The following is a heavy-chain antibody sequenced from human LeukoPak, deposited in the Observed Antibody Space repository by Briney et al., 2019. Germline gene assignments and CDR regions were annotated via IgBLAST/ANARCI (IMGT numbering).Heavy chain of an antibody. CDR3: ARDSSRPYSSGWSTREYDY. CDR2: IIPIFGTA. D-gene: IGHD6-19*01. J-gene: IGHJ4*02. Sequence: SVKVSCKASGGTFSSYAISWVRQAPGQGLEWMGGIIPIFGTANYAQKFQGRVTITTDESTSTAYMEPSSLRSEDTAVYYCARDSSRPYSSGWSTREYDYWGQGTLVTVSS. CDR1: GGTFSSYA. V-gene: IGHV1-69*05.